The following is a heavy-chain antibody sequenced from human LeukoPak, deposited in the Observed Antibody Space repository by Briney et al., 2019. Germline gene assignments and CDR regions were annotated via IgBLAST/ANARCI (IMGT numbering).Heavy chain of an antibody. J-gene: IGHJ3*02. CDR1: GFTVSSNY. Sequence: GGSLRLSCAASGFTVSSNYMSWVRQAPGKGLEWVSVIYSGGSTYYADSVKGRFTISRDKSKNTLYLQMNSLRAEDTAVYYCARDRGYYDSSGYITLGAFDIWGQGTMVTVSS. CDR2: IYSGGST. CDR3: ARDRGYYDSSGYITLGAFDI. D-gene: IGHD3-22*01. V-gene: IGHV3-53*01.